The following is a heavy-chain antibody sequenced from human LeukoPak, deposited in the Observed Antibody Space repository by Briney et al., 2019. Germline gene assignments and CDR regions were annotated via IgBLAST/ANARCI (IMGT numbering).Heavy chain of an antibody. CDR3: ARGRLRSYYDILTGYYSGYYYYGMDV. Sequence: PGGSLRLSCAASGFTFSSYDMHWVRQATGKGLEWVSVIGTAGDTYYPGSVKGRFTISRENAKNSLYLQMNSLRAGDTAVYYCARGRLRSYYDILTGYYSGYYYYGMDVWGQGTTVTVSS. J-gene: IGHJ6*02. V-gene: IGHV3-13*01. D-gene: IGHD3-9*01. CDR2: IGTAGDT. CDR1: GFTFSSYD.